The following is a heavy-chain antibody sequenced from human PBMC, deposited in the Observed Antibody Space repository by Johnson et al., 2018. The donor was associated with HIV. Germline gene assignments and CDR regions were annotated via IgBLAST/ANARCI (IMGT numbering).Heavy chain of an antibody. J-gene: IGHJ3*02. CDR3: ASRYTVDAFDI. V-gene: IGHV3-15*01. D-gene: IGHD1-1*01. CDR1: GFSFTNAW. Sequence: VQLVESGGGLVKPGGSLRLSCAASGFSFTNAWMSWVRQAPGKGLEWVGRIKSKTDGGPTEFAAPVKGRFTMSRDDSKTTLYLQMNSLKTEDTAVYYCASRYTVDAFDIWGQGTMVTVSS. CDR2: IKSKTDGGPT.